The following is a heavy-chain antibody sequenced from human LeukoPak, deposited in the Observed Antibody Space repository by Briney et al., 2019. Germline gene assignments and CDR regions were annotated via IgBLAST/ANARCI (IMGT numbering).Heavy chain of an antibody. V-gene: IGHV4-34*01. CDR1: GGSFSGYY. D-gene: IGHD3-22*01. J-gene: IGHJ3*02. CDR2: INHSGST. CDR3: ARARGDSSGYYYTDAFDI. Sequence: SETLSLTCAVYGGSFSGYYWSWIRQPPGKGLEWIGEINHSGSTNYNPSLKSRVTISVDTSKNQFSLKLSSVTAADTAVYYCARARGDSSGYYYTDAFDIWAKGQWSPSLQ.